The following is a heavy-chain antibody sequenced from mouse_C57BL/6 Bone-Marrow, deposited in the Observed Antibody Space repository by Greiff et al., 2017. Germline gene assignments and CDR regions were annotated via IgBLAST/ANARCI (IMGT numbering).Heavy chain of an antibody. CDR2: FHPNSGST. J-gene: IGHJ4*01. Sequence: QVQLQQPGAELVKPGASVKLSCKASGYTFTSYWMHWVKQRPGQGLEWIGMFHPNSGSTNYNEKFKSKDTLTVDKSSSTAYMQLSSLTSEDSAVYYCARWGDYWGQGTSVTVSS. V-gene: IGHV1-64*01. CDR3: ARWGDY. CDR1: GYTFTSYW.